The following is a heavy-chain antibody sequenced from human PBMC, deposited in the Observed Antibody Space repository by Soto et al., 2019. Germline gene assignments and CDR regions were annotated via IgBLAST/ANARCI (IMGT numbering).Heavy chain of an antibody. CDR2: MLHSGST. CDR1: GGSISSSNW. J-gene: IGHJ5*02. V-gene: IGHV4-4*02. Sequence: SETLSLTCTVSGGSISSSNWWTWVRQPPGKGLEWIGEMLHSGSTSYNPSLKSRVTLSVDKSNNQFSLKLRSVTAADTAVYYCARHSSIAARNNWFDPWGQGTLVTVSS. D-gene: IGHD6-6*01. CDR3: ARHSSIAARNNWFDP.